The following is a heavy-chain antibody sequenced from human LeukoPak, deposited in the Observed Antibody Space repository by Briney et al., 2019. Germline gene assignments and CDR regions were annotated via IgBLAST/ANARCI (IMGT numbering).Heavy chain of an antibody. CDR1: GDSISSRNW. Sequence: SETLSLTCSVSGDSISSRNWWTWVRQTPEKGLEWIGEIFHTGSTNYNPSVEGRVTISIDKSRNYFSLMLTSVTAADTALYYCARGMWFDTLFSAFDVWGQGTMVSVSS. D-gene: IGHD3-10*01. V-gene: IGHV4-4*02. J-gene: IGHJ3*01. CDR3: ARGMWFDTLFSAFDV. CDR2: IFHTGST.